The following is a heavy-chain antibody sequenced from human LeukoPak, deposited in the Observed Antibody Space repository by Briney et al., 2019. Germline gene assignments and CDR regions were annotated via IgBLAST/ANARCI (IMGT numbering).Heavy chain of an antibody. CDR1: GGTFSSYA. CDR2: IIPIFGTA. J-gene: IGHJ4*02. V-gene: IGHV1-69*13. D-gene: IGHD3-22*01. CDR3: ARDLRGYYDSSGYYDY. Sequence: ASVKVSCKASGGTFSSYAISWVRQAPGQGLEWMGGIIPIFGTANYAQKFQGRVTITADESTSTAYMELSSLRSEDTAVYYCARDLRGYYDSSGYYDYWGQGILVTVSS.